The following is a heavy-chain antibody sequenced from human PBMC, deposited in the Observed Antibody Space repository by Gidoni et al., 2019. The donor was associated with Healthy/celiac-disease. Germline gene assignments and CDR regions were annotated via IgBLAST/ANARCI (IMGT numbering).Heavy chain of an antibody. CDR1: GGSISSSSYY. CDR2: IYYSGST. Sequence: QLQLQESGPGLVKPSETLSLTCTVSGGSISSSSYYWGWIRQPPGKGLEWIGSIYYSGSTYYNPSLKSRVTISVDTSKNQFSLKLSSVTAADTAVYYCARHLYSSSSGVPLRSNWYFDLWGRGTLVTVSS. V-gene: IGHV4-39*01. J-gene: IGHJ2*01. D-gene: IGHD6-6*01. CDR3: ARHLYSSSSGVPLRSNWYFDL.